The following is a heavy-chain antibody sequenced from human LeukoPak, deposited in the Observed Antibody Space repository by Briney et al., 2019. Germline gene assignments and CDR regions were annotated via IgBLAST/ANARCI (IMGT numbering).Heavy chain of an antibody. Sequence: PGGSLRLSCAASGFTFSSYSMNWVRQAPGKGLEWVSSISSSSSYIYYADSVKGRFTISRDNAKNSLYLQMNSLRAEDTAVYYCASLETLRDYYDSSGRPFPYYYYYGMDVWGQGTTVTVSS. CDR1: GFTFSSYS. CDR2: ISSSSSYI. CDR3: ASLETLRDYYDSSGRPFPYYYYYGMDV. D-gene: IGHD3-22*01. J-gene: IGHJ6*02. V-gene: IGHV3-21*01.